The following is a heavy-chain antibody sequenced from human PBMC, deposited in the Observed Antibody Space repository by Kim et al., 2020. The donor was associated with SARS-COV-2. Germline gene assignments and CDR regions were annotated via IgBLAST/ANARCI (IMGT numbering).Heavy chain of an antibody. V-gene: IGHV3-7*01. D-gene: IGHD3-9*01. CDR3: AREDWHSCAW. CDR2: IKPDGSEK. Sequence: GGSLRLSCAASGFTFSGYWMNWVRQAPGKGLEWLANIKPDGSEKGYVDSVKGRFTISRDNAENSLYLQMNSLRVEDTAVYYCAREDWHSCAWWGQGTLVTVPS. J-gene: IGHJ1*01. CDR1: GFTFSGYW.